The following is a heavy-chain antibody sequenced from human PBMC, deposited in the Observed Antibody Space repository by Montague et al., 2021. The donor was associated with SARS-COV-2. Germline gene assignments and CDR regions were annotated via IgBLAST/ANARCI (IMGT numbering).Heavy chain of an antibody. D-gene: IGHD3-9*01. J-gene: IGHJ4*02. CDR1: GFSLSTSGMC. CDR2: IDWDDDK. CDR3: ARIRDYDILTGSHSGWAH. V-gene: IGHV2-70*01. Sequence: PALVKPTQTLTLTCTFSGFSLSTSGMCVSWIRQPPGKALEWLALIDWDDDKYYSTSLKTRLTISKDTSKNQVVLTMTNMDPVDTATYYCARIRDYDILTGSHSGWAHWGQGPLGTGAS.